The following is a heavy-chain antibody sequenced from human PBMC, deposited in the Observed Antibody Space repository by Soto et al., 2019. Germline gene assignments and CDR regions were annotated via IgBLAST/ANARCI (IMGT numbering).Heavy chain of an antibody. CDR1: GFTFSSYG. CDR2: IYYDGSNK. V-gene: IGHV3-33*01. CDR3: ERDSKDDSSGYYAGFDY. D-gene: IGHD3-22*01. Sequence: QVQLVESGGGVVQPGRSLRLSCAVSGFTFSSYGMNWVRQAPGKGLEWVAAIYYDGSNKYYADSVRGRFTISRDNFKNTLYLHMNRLRAEDTAVYYCERDSKDDSSGYYAGFDYWGQGTLVTVSS. J-gene: IGHJ4*02.